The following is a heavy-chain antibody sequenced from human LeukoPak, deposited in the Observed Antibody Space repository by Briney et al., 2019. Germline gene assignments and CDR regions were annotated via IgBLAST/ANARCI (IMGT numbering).Heavy chain of an antibody. J-gene: IGHJ5*02. CDR3: ARGSGYSKGINWFDP. V-gene: IGHV1-8*01. CDR2: MNPNSGNT. CDR1: GYTFTSYD. Sequence: ASVKVSCKASGYTFTSYDINWVRQATGQGLEWMGWMNPNSGNTGYAQKFQGRVTMTRNTSISTAYMELSSLRSEDTAVYYCARGSGYSKGINWFDPWGQGTLVTVSP. D-gene: IGHD4-11*01.